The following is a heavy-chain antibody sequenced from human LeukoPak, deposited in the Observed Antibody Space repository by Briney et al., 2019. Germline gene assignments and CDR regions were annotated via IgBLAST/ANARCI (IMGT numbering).Heavy chain of an antibody. J-gene: IGHJ4*02. CDR2: IIPIFGTA. V-gene: IGHV1-69*06. D-gene: IGHD3-22*01. CDR3: ASRALHSSGYFYYFDY. Sequence: SVKVSCMASGGTFSSYAISWGRQAPGQGLEWMGGIIPIFGTANYAQKFQGRVTITADKSTSTSYMELSSLRSEDPAVYYCASRALHSSGYFYYFDYWGQGTLVTVSS. CDR1: GGTFSSYA.